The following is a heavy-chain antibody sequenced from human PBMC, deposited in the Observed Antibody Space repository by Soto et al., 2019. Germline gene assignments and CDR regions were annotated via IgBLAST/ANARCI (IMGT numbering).Heavy chain of an antibody. Sequence: QVQLVQSGAEVKKPGASVKVSCKASGYTFTKYAMHWVRQAPGQRLEWMGWIHAGDGNTKYSQKFQDRGTITRDTSTCTAYMELSSLRSDDTAVYYGARPMAYCSAGGCHRDYYYYGVDVWGRGTTVTVSS. CDR3: ARPMAYCSAGGCHRDYYYYGVDV. J-gene: IGHJ6*02. D-gene: IGHD2-15*01. CDR1: GYTFTKYA. CDR2: IHAGDGNT. V-gene: IGHV1-3*01.